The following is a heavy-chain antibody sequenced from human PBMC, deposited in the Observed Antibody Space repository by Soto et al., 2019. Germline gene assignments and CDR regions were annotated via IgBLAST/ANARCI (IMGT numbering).Heavy chain of an antibody. D-gene: IGHD2-21*01. V-gene: IGHV1-69*12. CDR3: ARDRVMRGNAYYYGMDV. Sequence: QVLLVQSGAEVKKPGSSVRVSCKTSGGTFSSFAISWVRLAPGQGLEWMGVIVPMFAAPTYAQKFQGRVSITADESTRTAYMELSRLRSDDTAVYYCARDRVMRGNAYYYGMDVWGQGTTVTASS. CDR1: GGTFSSFA. CDR2: IVPMFAAP. J-gene: IGHJ6*02.